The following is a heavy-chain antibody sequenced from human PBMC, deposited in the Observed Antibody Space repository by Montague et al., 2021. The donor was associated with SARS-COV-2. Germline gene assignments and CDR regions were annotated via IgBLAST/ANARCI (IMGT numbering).Heavy chain of an antibody. CDR3: ARDFIAATGTCDH. V-gene: IGHV3-21*01. D-gene: IGHD6-13*01. J-gene: IGHJ4*02. CDR2: IDSSATYI. Sequence: YLRLSCAASGFPFRTYSMNWVRQAPGEGLEWDSSIDSSATYIYYADSVKGRFTISRDNAKNSLYLQMNSLRAEDTAVYYCARDFIAATGTCDHWGQGTLVTVSS. CDR1: GFPFRTYS.